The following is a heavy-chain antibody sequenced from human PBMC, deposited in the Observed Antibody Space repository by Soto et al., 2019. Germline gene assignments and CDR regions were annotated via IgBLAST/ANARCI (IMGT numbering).Heavy chain of an antibody. CDR1: GDTFIDYY. V-gene: IGHV1-46*01. D-gene: IGHD2-21*02. J-gene: IGHJ4*02. CDR2: VNPSGGHT. CDR3: ARGGHVVVVTAALDY. Sequence: QVQLVQSGAEVKKPGASVKVSCKASGDTFIDYYIHWVRQAPGQGLEWMGTVNPSGGHTTYAQHFLGRLTMTRDTSTSTLYMELTSLTSEDTAVHHCARGGHVVVVTAALDYWGQGTLVTVSS.